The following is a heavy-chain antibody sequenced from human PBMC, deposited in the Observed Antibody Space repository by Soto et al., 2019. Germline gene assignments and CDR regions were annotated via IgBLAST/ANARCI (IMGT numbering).Heavy chain of an antibody. CDR1: GGSFSGYY. J-gene: IGHJ4*02. Sequence: KSSETLSLTCAVYGGSFSGYYWSWIRQPPGKGLEWIGEINHSGSTNYNPSPKSRVTISVDTSKNQFSLKLSSVTAADTAVYYCASRSSGWYLYFDYWGQGTLVTVSS. D-gene: IGHD6-19*01. V-gene: IGHV4-34*01. CDR3: ASRSSGWYLYFDY. CDR2: INHSGST.